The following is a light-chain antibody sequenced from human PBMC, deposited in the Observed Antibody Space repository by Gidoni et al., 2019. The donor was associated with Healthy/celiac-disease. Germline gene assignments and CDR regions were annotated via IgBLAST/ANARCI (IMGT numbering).Light chain of an antibody. CDR2: DVS. Sequence: QSALTQPRSVSGSPGQSVTIYCTGTSSDVGDYNYVSWYQQHPGKAPKFMIYDVSKRPSGVPDRFSGSKSGNTASLTISGLQAEDEADYYCCSYAGSYTWVFGGGTKLTVL. J-gene: IGLJ3*02. CDR1: SSDVGDYNY. V-gene: IGLV2-11*01. CDR3: CSYAGSYTWV.